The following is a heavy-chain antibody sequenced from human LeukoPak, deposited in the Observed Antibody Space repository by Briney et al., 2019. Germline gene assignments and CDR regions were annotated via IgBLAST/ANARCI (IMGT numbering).Heavy chain of an antibody. D-gene: IGHD6-19*01. J-gene: IGHJ4*02. V-gene: IGHV1-18*01. CDR3: ARDSLNSGWDFDY. CDR1: GYTFTSYG. CDR2: ISAYKGYT. Sequence: ASVKVSCKASGYTFTSYGIIWVRQAPGQGLEWMGWISAYKGYTKYAQKFQGRVTMTTDTSTRTVYMEVRSLRSDDTAVYYCARDSLNSGWDFDYWGQGTLVTVSS.